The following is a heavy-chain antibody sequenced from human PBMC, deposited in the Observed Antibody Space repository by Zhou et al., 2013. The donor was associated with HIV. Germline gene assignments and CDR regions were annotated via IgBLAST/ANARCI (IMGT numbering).Heavy chain of an antibody. CDR3: ARPPYGGNSYFDY. CDR1: GYTFTSYA. Sequence: QVQLVQSESEVKKPGASVKISCKASGYTFTSYAIHWVRQAPGQRLEWMGWIIAGFGDTKYSQKFQGRVTITRDTLATTAYMELSSLRSEDTAVYFCARPPYGGNSYFDYWGQGTLVTVSS. V-gene: IGHV1-3*01. D-gene: IGHD4-17*01. J-gene: IGHJ4*02. CDR2: IIAGFGDT.